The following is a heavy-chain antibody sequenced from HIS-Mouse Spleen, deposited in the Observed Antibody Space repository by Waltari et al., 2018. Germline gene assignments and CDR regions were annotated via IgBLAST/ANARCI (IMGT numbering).Heavy chain of an antibody. V-gene: IGHV4-39*07. CDR2: IYSSGRT. CDR3: ARIEVATIDY. D-gene: IGHD5-12*01. J-gene: IGHJ4*02. CDR1: GCSISSSSYY. Sequence: QLQLQESGPGLVKPSETLSLTCTVSGCSISSSSYYWGWIRQPPGKGLEWIGSIYSSGRTYYNPSLKSRVTISVDTSKNQFSLKLSSVTAADTAVYYCARIEVATIDYWGQGTLVTVSS.